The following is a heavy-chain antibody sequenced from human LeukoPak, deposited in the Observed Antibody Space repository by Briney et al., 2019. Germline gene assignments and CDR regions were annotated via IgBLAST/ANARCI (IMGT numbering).Heavy chain of an antibody. J-gene: IGHJ4*02. V-gene: IGHV4-59*01. CDR2: IYYGGST. D-gene: IGHD4-17*01. CDR1: GGSISSYY. CDR3: ARADYGDYVTNY. Sequence: SETLSLTCTVSGGSISSYYWSWIRQPPGKGLEWIGYIYYGGSTNYNPSLKSRVTISVDTSKNQFSLKLSSVTAADTAVYYCARADYGDYVTNYWGQGTLVTVSS.